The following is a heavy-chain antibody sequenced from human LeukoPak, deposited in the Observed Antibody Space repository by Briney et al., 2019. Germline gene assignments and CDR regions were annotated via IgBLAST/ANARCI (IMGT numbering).Heavy chain of an antibody. CDR3: ARVLVIESSSSLTNGMDV. D-gene: IGHD6-6*01. J-gene: IGHJ6*02. CDR1: GYTFTSYG. V-gene: IGHV1-2*02. CDR2: INPNSGGT. Sequence: GASVKVSCKASGYTFTSYGISWVRQAPGQGLEWMGWINPNSGGTNYAQKFQGRVTMTRDTSISTAYMELSRLRSDDTAVYYCARVLVIESSSSLTNGMDVWGQGTTVTVSS.